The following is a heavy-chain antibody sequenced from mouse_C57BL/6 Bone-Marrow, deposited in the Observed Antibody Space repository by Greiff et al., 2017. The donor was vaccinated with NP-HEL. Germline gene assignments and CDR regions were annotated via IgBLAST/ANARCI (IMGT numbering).Heavy chain of an antibody. J-gene: IGHJ1*03. CDR2: ISDGGSYT. CDR3: ARFFITTVVENWYFDV. CDR1: GFTFSSYA. D-gene: IGHD1-1*01. V-gene: IGHV5-4*03. Sequence: EVMLVESGGGLVKPGGSLKLSCAASGFTFSSYAMSWVRQTPEKRLEWVATISDGGSYTYYPDNVKGRFTISRDNAKNNLYLQMSHLKSEDTAMYYCARFFITTVVENWYFDVWGTGTTVTVSS.